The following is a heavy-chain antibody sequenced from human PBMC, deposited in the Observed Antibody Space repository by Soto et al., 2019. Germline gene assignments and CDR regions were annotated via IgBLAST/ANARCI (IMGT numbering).Heavy chain of an antibody. V-gene: IGHV3-30-3*01. J-gene: IGHJ6*02. D-gene: IGHD2-15*01. CDR1: GFTFSSYA. CDR2: ISYDGSNK. Sequence: GGSLRLSCAASGFTFSSYAMHWVRQAPGKGLEWVAVISYDGSNKYYADSVKDRFTISRDNSKNTLYLQMNSLRAEDTAVYYCAREWGESTVVSIYYYYGMDVWGQGTTVTVSS. CDR3: AREWGESTVVSIYYYYGMDV.